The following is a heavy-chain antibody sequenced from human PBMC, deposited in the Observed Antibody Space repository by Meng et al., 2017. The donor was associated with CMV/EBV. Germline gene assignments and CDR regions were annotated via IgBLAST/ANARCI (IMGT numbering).Heavy chain of an antibody. CDR3: AKRLNTAMVIILIGDFDY. D-gene: IGHD5-18*01. J-gene: IGHJ4*02. V-gene: IGHV3-23*01. Sequence: GGSLRLSFAASGFTFSSYAMSWVRQAPGKGLEWVSAISGSGGSTYYADSVKGRFTISRDNSKNTLYLQMNSLKAEDTAVYYCAKRLNTAMVIILIGDFDYWGQGTLVTVSS. CDR2: ISGSGGST. CDR1: GFTFSSYA.